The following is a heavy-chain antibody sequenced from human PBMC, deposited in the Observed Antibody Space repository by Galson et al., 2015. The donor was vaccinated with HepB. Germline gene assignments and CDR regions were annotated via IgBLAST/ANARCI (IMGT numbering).Heavy chain of an antibody. CDR1: GGSISRSNYY. CDR3: ATSPPNGYFCETFDI. V-gene: IGHV4-39*01. J-gene: IGHJ3*02. D-gene: IGHD5-18*01. Sequence: SETLSLTCSVSGGSISRSNYYWGWIRQPPGKGLEWVGSIYHSGSTYYNPSLKSRVTVSVDTSKNQFSLKLSSVTAADTAVYYCATSPPNGYFCETFDIWGQGTMVTVSS. CDR2: IYHSGST.